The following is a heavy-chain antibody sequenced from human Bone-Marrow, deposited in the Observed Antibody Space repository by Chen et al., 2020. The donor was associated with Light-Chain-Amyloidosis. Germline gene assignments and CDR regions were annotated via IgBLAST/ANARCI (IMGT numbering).Heavy chain of an antibody. CDR2: INSYGGSI. Sequence: EVRVVESGGGLVQPGGSLRLSCAASELTFSSYWMHWVRQTPGKGLVWVSRINSYGGSITYSDSVKGRFTISRDNAKNTVYLQMNSLRAEDTAVYYCARSGNYGRYYYFGMDVWGQGTTVTVSS. J-gene: IGHJ6*02. CDR3: ARSGNYGRYYYFGMDV. D-gene: IGHD3-10*01. CDR1: ELTFSSYW. V-gene: IGHV3-74*01.